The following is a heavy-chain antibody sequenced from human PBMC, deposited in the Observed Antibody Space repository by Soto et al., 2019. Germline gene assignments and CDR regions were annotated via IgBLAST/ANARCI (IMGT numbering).Heavy chain of an antibody. CDR1: GYSFTSYW. J-gene: IGHJ6*02. CDR2: IYPGDSDT. CDR3: V. D-gene: IGHD6-19*01. Sequence: GESLKISCKGSGYSFTSYWIGWVRQMPGKGLEWMGIIYPGDSDTRYSPSFQGQVTISADKSISTAYLQWSSGWPYYYYYGMDVWGQGTTVTVSS. V-gene: IGHV5-51*01.